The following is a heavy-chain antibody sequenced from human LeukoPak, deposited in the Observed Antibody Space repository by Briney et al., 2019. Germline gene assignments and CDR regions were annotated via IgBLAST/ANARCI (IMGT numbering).Heavy chain of an antibody. Sequence: GGSLRLSCAASGFTVSSNYMSWARQAPGKGLEWVSVIYSGGSTYYADSVKGRFTISRDNSKNTLYLQMNSLRAEDTAVYYCAREAAARRDLDYWGQGTLVTVSS. CDR3: AREAAARRDLDY. CDR1: GFTVSSNY. D-gene: IGHD6-6*01. CDR2: IYSGGST. J-gene: IGHJ4*02. V-gene: IGHV3-53*01.